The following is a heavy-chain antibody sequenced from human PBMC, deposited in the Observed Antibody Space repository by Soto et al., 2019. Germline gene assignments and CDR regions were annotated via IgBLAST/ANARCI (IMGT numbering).Heavy chain of an antibody. V-gene: IGHV3-9*01. CDR2: IIWSDGRT. D-gene: IGHD3-16*01. CDR3: GYDLDAGGLGY. J-gene: IGHJ4*02. Sequence: EVHLVESGGALVQPGRSLRLSCAASGFTVEHYGMHWVRQAPGKGLEWVSGIIWSDGRTGYADSVRGRFTISRDKAKNSLYLQMNSLRPEDTALYYCGYDLDAGGLGYWGQGTLVTVSS. CDR1: GFTVEHYG.